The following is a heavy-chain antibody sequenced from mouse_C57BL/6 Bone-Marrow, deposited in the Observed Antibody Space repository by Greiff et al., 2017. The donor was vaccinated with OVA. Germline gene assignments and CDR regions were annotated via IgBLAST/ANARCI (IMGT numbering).Heavy chain of an antibody. D-gene: IGHD2-2*01. Sequence: EVQLKESGGGLVKPGGSLKLSCAASGFTFSSYAMSWVRQTPEKRLEWVATISDGGSYTYYPDNVKGRFTISRDNAKNNLYLQMSHLKSEDTAMYYCARDGYDGGYWGQGTTLTVSS. CDR1: GFTFSSYA. CDR2: ISDGGSYT. CDR3: ARDGYDGGY. J-gene: IGHJ2*01. V-gene: IGHV5-4*01.